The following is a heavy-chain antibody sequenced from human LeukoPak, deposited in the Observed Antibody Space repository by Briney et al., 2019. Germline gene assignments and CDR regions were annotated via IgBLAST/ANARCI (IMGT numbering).Heavy chain of an antibody. CDR2: ISNDGGGT. D-gene: IGHD6-13*01. CDR3: AKWWAYSSSYDY. Sequence: GGSLRLSCAAFGFIFNNYGLIWVRQAPGKGLQWVSAISNDGGGTTYADFVKGRFTISRDNSKNTLYLQMNSLRAEDTAVYYCAKWWAYSSSYDYWGQGTLVTVSS. J-gene: IGHJ4*02. CDR1: GFIFNNYG. V-gene: IGHV3-23*01.